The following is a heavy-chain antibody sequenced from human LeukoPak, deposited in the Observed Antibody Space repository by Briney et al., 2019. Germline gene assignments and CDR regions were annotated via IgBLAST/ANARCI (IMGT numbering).Heavy chain of an antibody. CDR3: SSGGYCTSTRCYGEN. CDR2: IRSKPNSYAT. J-gene: IGHJ4*02. V-gene: IGHV3-73*01. D-gene: IGHD2-2*01. Sequence: GGSLRLSCVASGFTFSGSAMHWVRQASGKGLEWVGRIRSKPNSYATAYAASVKGRFTISRDDSKNTAYLQMNSLKTEDTAVYYCSSGGYCTSTRCYGENWGQETLVTVSS. CDR1: GFTFSGSA.